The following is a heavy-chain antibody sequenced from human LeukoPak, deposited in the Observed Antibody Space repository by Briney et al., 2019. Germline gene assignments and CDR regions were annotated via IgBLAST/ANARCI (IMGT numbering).Heavy chain of an antibody. CDR3: AGAVDGSGSYLVDY. CDR2: ISGSGGST. D-gene: IGHD3-10*01. V-gene: IGHV3-23*01. CDR1: GFTFSSYA. J-gene: IGHJ4*02. Sequence: GGSLRLSCAASGFTFSSYAMSWVRQAPGKGLEWVSAISGSGGSTYYADSVKGRFTISRDNSKNTLYLQMNSLRAEDTAVYYCAGAVDGSGSYLVDYWGQGTLVTVSP.